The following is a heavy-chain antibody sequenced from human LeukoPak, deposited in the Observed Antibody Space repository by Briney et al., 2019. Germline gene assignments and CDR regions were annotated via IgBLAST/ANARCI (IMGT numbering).Heavy chain of an antibody. J-gene: IGHJ5*02. CDR2: IYYSGST. CDR1: GGSISSGDYY. V-gene: IGHV4-61*08. Sequence: PSQTLSLTCTVSGGSISSGDYYWRWMRQPPGKGLEWIGYIYYSGSTNYNPSLKSRVTISVDTSKNQFSLKLSSVTAADTAVYYCASGPGGFLEWFSGNNWFDPWGQGTLVTVSS. CDR3: ASGPGGFLEWFSGNNWFDP. D-gene: IGHD3-3*01.